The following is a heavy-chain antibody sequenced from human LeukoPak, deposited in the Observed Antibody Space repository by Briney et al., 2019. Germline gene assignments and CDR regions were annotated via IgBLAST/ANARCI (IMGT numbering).Heavy chain of an antibody. V-gene: IGHV3-23*01. CDR1: GFTFNSYA. J-gene: IGHJ4*02. CDR2: ISGSGGGT. CDR3: AKDLGRYRNNYFDY. D-gene: IGHD1-26*01. Sequence: GGSLRLSCAASGFTFNSYAMSWVRQAPEKGLEWVATISGSGGGTYYGDSVKGRFTLSRDDSKNTLYLQMNSLRAEDTAVYYCAKDLGRYRNNYFDYWGQGTLVTVSS.